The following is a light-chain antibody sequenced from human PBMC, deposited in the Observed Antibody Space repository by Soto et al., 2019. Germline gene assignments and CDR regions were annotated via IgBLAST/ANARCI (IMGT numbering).Light chain of an antibody. V-gene: IGLV2-8*01. Sequence: QSVLTQPPSASESPGQSVTISCTGTSSDVGGYNYVSWYQQHPGKAPKLVIFEVTKRPSGVPDRFSGSKSGNTASLTVSRLQAEDEADYYCSSYAGGNNVVFGGGTKVTVL. CDR1: SSDVGGYNY. J-gene: IGLJ2*01. CDR3: SSYAGGNNVV. CDR2: EVT.